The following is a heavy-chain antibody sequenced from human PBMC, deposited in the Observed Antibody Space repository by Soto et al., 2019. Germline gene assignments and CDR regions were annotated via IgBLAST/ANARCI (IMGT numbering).Heavy chain of an antibody. D-gene: IGHD3-22*01. Sequence: PVKVSCKASGGTFSSYAISWVRQAPGKGLEWMGGIIPIFGTANYAQKFQGRVTITADESTSTAYMELSSLRSEDTAVYYCARGGLYYYDSSGYLNYWGQGTLVTVSS. V-gene: IGHV1-69*01. J-gene: IGHJ4*02. CDR3: ARGGLYYYDSSGYLNY. CDR2: IIPIFGTA. CDR1: GGTFSSYA.